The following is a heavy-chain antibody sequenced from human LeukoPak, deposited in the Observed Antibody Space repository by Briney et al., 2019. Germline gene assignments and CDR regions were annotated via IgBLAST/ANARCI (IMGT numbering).Heavy chain of an antibody. V-gene: IGHV4-30-4*08. CDR3: AREVDSPYWYFDL. Sequence: SETLSLTCTVSGGSISSGDYYWSWIRQPPGKGLEWIGYIYYSGSTYYNPSLKSRVTISVDTSKNQFSLKLSSVTAADTAVYYCAREVDSPYWYFDLWGRGTLVTVSS. CDR2: IYYSGST. D-gene: IGHD1-26*01. CDR1: GGSISSGDYY. J-gene: IGHJ2*01.